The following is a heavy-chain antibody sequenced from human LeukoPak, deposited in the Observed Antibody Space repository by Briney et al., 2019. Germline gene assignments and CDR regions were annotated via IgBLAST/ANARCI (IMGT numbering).Heavy chain of an antibody. J-gene: IGHJ4*02. CDR3: ARGAGYCSSTNCHLWFDY. CDR1: GFTFSSYS. V-gene: IGHV3-21*01. D-gene: IGHD2-2*01. Sequence: PGGSLRLSCGASGFTFSSYSMNWVRQAPGKGLEWVSSISSNNNYIYYADSVKGRFTISRDNAKNSLYLQMNGLRAEDTAVYYCARGAGYCSSTNCHLWFDYWGQGALVTVSS. CDR2: ISSNNNYI.